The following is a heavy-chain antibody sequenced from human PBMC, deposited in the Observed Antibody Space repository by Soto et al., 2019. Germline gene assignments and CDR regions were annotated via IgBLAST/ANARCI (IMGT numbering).Heavy chain of an antibody. CDR3: AAPDIVLSDAFDI. CDR1: GYTFTSYA. CDR2: INAGNGNT. D-gene: IGHD2-8*02. Sequence: QVQLVQSGAEVKKPGASVKVSCKASGYTFTSYAMHWVRQAPGQMLEWMGWINAGNGNTKYSQKFQGRVTITRDTSASTAYMELSSLRSEDTAVYYCAAPDIVLSDAFDIWGQGTMVTVSS. V-gene: IGHV1-3*01. J-gene: IGHJ3*02.